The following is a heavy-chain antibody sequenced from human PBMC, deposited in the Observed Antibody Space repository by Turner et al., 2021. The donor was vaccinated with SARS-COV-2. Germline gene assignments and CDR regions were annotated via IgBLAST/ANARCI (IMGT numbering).Heavy chain of an antibody. D-gene: IGHD1-26*01. CDR2: ISYDGSNK. CDR3: ARAGWDLLPFDAFDI. CDR1: GFTFSTYA. Sequence: QVQLVESGGGVVQPGRSLRRSCAASGFTFSTYAMHWVRQAPGKGLEWVAVISYDGSNKYYADSVKGRFTISRDNSKNTLYLQMNSLRAEDTAVYYCARAGWDLLPFDAFDIWGQGTMVTISS. V-gene: IGHV3-30-3*01. J-gene: IGHJ3*02.